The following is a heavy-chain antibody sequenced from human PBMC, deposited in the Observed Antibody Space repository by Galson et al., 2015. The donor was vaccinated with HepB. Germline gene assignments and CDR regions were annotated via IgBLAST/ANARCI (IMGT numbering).Heavy chain of an antibody. CDR2: ISSSSSYI. D-gene: IGHD3-9*01. J-gene: IGHJ6*02. V-gene: IGHV3-21*01. CDR3: AREKTYYDILTGYYRLGGMDV. CDR1: GFTFSSYS. Sequence: SLRLSCAASGFTFSSYSMNWVRQAPGKGLEWVSSISSSSSYIYYADSVKGRFTISRDNAKNSLYLQMNSLRAEDTAVYYCAREKTYYDILTGYYRLGGMDVWGQGTTVTVSS.